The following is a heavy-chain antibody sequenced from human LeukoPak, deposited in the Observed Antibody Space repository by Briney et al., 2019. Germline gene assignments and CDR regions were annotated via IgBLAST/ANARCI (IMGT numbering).Heavy chain of an antibody. J-gene: IGHJ4*02. CDR2: ISSSGRHI. Sequence: PGGSLRLPCAASGFTFSKYSLNWVRQAPGKGLEWVSSISSSGRHIYYADSVKGRFTISRDNAKNSLSLAMDRLRGEDTAVYYCATGYYYDASGNYWDRPFEFWGQGTLVTVSS. V-gene: IGHV3-21*01. CDR3: ATGYYYDASGNYWDRPFEF. CDR1: GFTFSKYS. D-gene: IGHD3-22*01.